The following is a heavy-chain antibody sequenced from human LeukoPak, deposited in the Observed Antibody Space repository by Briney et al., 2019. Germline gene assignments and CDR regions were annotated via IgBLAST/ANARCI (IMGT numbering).Heavy chain of an antibody. CDR2: ISGSGGST. J-gene: IGHJ4*02. V-gene: IGHV3-23*01. CDR1: GFTFSSYG. CDR3: AKGTYSGSYFIYFDY. Sequence: GESLRLSCAASGFTFSSYGMHWVRQAPGKGLEWVSAISGSGGSTYYADSVKGRFTISRDNSKNTLYLQMNSLRAEDTAVYYCAKGTYSGSYFIYFDYWGQGTLVTVSS. D-gene: IGHD1-26*01.